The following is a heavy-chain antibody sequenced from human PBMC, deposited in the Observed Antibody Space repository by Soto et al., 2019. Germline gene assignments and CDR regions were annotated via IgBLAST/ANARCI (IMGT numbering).Heavy chain of an antibody. CDR3: ARSVNSSSSAENWFDP. V-gene: IGHV3-53*01. J-gene: IGHJ5*02. CDR1: GFTVSSNY. CDR2: IYSGGST. Sequence: GGSLRLSCAASGFTVSSNYMSWVRQAPGKGLEWVSVIYSGGSTYYADSVKGRFTISRDNSKNTLYLQMNSLRAEDTAVYYCARSVNSSSSAENWFDPWGQGTLVTVSS. D-gene: IGHD6-6*01.